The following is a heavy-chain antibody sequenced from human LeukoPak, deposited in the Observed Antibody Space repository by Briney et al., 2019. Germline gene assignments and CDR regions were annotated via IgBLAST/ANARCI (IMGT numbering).Heavy chain of an antibody. CDR2: IYHSGST. J-gene: IGHJ4*02. D-gene: IGHD2-15*01. V-gene: IGHV4-59*08. CDR1: GGSISSNY. Sequence: SETLSLTCTVSGGSISSNYWSWIRQPPGKGLEWIGYIYHSGSTNYNPSLKSRATISGDTSKNQFSLKVSSVTAADTAVYYCARHYCRGGSCYYFDYWGQGTLVTVSS. CDR3: ARHYCRGGSCYYFDY.